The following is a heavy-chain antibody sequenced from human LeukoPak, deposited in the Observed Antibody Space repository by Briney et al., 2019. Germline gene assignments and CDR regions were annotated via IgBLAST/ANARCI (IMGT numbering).Heavy chain of an antibody. J-gene: IGHJ4*02. D-gene: IGHD3-22*01. Sequence: ASVKVSCKASGYTFTGYYMHWVRQAPGQGLEWMGWINPNSGGTNYAQKFQGRVTMTRDTSISTAYMELSRLRSDDTAVYYCARDVLSYYYDSSAPGGYWGQGTLVTVSS. V-gene: IGHV1-2*02. CDR2: INPNSGGT. CDR3: ARDVLSYYYDSSAPGGY. CDR1: GYTFTGYY.